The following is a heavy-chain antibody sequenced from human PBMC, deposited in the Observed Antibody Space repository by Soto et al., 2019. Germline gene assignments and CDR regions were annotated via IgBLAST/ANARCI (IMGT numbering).Heavy chain of an antibody. CDR1: GESFRNNY. D-gene: IGHD3-16*02. J-gene: IGHJ4*02. V-gene: IGHV4-34*01. Sequence: QVHLQQWGAGLLRPSETLSLTCAVYGESFRNNYWSWIRQPPGKGLDWIGEINHSGSTNYNPSLKSRVTISLDMYKNQFSLKLSSVTAADTAVYYCARGGGGYDYVWGSYRPFDFWGRGTLVTVSS. CDR2: INHSGST. CDR3: ARGGGGYDYVWGSYRPFDF.